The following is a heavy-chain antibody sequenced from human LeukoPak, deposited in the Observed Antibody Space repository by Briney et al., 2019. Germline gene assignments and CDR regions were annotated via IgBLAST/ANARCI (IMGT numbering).Heavy chain of an antibody. CDR2: VYYSGST. D-gene: IGHD3-10*01. Sequence: SETLSLTCTVSGVSISSSYWSWIRQPPGKGLEWIGYVYYSGSTNYNPSLKSRVTISVDTSKIQFSLKLSSVTAADTAVYYCARSELLWFGGVNSGFDYWGQGILVTVSS. J-gene: IGHJ4*02. CDR3: ARSELLWFGGVNSGFDY. V-gene: IGHV4-59*01. CDR1: GVSISSSY.